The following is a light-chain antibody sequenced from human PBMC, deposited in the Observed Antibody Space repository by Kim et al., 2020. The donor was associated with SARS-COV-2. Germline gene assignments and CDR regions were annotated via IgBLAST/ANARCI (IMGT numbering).Light chain of an antibody. V-gene: IGKV4-1*01. Sequence: SATSNCKSSQSVLYSSNNKNYLAWYQQKPGQPPKLLMYWASTRESGVPDRFSGSGSGTDFTLTISSLQAEDVAVYYCQQYYSTPYSFGQGTKLEI. J-gene: IGKJ2*03. CDR2: WAS. CDR1: QSVLYSSNNKNY. CDR3: QQYYSTPYS.